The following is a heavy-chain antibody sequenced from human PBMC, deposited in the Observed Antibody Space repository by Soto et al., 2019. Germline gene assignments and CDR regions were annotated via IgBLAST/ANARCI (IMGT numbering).Heavy chain of an antibody. D-gene: IGHD3-22*01. CDR2: IYYSGST. J-gene: IGHJ6*02. CDR3: ARQPNYYDSSGYYYPIYYYYGMDV. CDR1: GGSISSGGYY. Sequence: PSETLSLTCTVSGGSISSGGYYWSWIRQHPGKGLEWIGYIYYSGSTYYNPSLKSRVAISVDTSKNQFSLKLSSVTAADTAVYYCARQPNYYDSSGYYYPIYYYYGMDVWGQGTTVTVSS. V-gene: IGHV4-31*03.